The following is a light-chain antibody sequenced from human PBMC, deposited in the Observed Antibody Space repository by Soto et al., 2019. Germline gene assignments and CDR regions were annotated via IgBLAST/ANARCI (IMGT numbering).Light chain of an antibody. Sequence: QSALTQPASMSGSPGQSITISCTGTSSDIGGYNYVSWYQQHPDKAPRLMIYEVNNRPSGVSNRFSGSKSGNTASLTISGLQADDEAEYYCTSYTSSTPWVFGGGTKLTVL. J-gene: IGLJ2*01. CDR2: EVN. V-gene: IGLV2-14*01. CDR3: TSYTSSTPWV. CDR1: SSDIGGYNY.